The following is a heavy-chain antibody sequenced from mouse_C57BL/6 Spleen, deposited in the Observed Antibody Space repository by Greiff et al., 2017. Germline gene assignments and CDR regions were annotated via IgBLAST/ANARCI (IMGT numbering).Heavy chain of an antibody. V-gene: IGHV3-6*01. D-gene: IGHD2-2*01. CDR2: ISYDGSN. CDR3: ASRGYDVRVWFAY. CDR1: GYSITSGYY. Sequence: EVKLVESGPGLVKPSQSLSLTCSVTGYSITSGYYWNWIRQFPGNKLEWMGYISYDGSNNYNPSLKNRISITRDTSKNQFFLKLNSVTTEDTATYYCASRGYDVRVWFAYWGQGTLVTVSA. J-gene: IGHJ3*01.